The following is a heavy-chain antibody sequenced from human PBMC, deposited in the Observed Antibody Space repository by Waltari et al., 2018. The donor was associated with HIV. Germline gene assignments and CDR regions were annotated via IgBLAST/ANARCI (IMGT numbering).Heavy chain of an antibody. CDR2: INPDSGDT. Sequence: QTPLVQSPSEVRARGAPVTPSCNTSGTTFSAYFLSWFRQAPGQGLEGLGRINPDSGDTTYPQAFQTRVTMTRDTSSASAYMELTRLTSADTAMYFCARGEDVSLTHLPPGFRLQFWGQGSLVSVSS. CDR1: GTTFSAYF. J-gene: IGHJ4*02. D-gene: IGHD2-21*02. V-gene: IGHV1-2*06. CDR3: ARGEDVSLTHLPPGFRLQF.